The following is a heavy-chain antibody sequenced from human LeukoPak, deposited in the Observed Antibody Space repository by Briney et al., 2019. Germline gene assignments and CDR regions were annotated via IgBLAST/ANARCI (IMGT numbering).Heavy chain of an antibody. CDR3: TSGLYGINSVVRDF. CDR2: ISGSGGST. J-gene: IGHJ4*02. Sequence: PRGTLRLSCAASGFTFSSYGMSWVRQAPGKGLEWVSAISGSGGSTYYADSVKGRFTISRDNSKNTLYLQMNSLRAEDTAVYYCTSGLYGINSVVRDFWGQGTLVTVSS. D-gene: IGHD4-23*01. CDR1: GFTFSSYG. V-gene: IGHV3-23*01.